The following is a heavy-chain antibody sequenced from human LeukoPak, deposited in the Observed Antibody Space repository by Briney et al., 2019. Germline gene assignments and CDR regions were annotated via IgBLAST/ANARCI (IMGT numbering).Heavy chain of an antibody. CDR3: ASATLSLFSGYPAEYFQH. CDR2: ISSSGSTI. CDR1: GFTFSSYE. J-gene: IGHJ1*01. D-gene: IGHD3-22*01. Sequence: GGSLRLSCAASGFTFSSYEMNWVRQAPGKGLEWVSYISSSGSTIYYADSVKGRFTISRDNAKNSLYLQMNSLRAEDTAVYYCASATLSLFSGYPAEYFQHWGQGTLVTVSS. V-gene: IGHV3-48*03.